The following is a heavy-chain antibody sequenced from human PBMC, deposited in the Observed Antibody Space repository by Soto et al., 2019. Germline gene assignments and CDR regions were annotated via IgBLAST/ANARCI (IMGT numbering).Heavy chain of an antibody. J-gene: IGHJ3*02. Sequence: GGSLRLSCAASGFTFRSYSMNWVRQAPGKGLGWVSSISSSSSYIYYADSVKGRFTISRDNAKNSLYLQMNSLRAEDTAVYYCARVEDWDSVGAFDIWGQGTMVTVSS. CDR1: GFTFRSYS. CDR2: ISSSSSYI. V-gene: IGHV3-21*01. CDR3: ARVEDWDSVGAFDI. D-gene: IGHD1-26*01.